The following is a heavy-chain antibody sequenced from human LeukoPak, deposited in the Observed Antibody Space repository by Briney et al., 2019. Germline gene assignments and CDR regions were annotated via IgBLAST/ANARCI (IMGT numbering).Heavy chain of an antibody. D-gene: IGHD6-6*01. CDR3: ARTLSGYSSSLAY. V-gene: IGHV3-74*01. CDR1: GFTFSSYW. CDR2: INNDGSTT. Sequence: GGSLRLSCAASGFTFSSYWMHWVRQAPGKGLVWVSRINNDGSTTNYADSVKGRFTISRDNAKNTLYLQMISLRAEDTAVYYCARTLSGYSSSLAYWGQGTLVTVSS. J-gene: IGHJ4*02.